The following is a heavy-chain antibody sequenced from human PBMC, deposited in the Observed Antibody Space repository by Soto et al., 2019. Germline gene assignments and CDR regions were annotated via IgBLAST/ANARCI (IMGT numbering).Heavy chain of an antibody. CDR2: ISASGDTT. J-gene: IGHJ4*02. Sequence: EVQLLESGGGLVQPGGSLRLSCAASGFSFSTCAVSWVRQAPGKGLVWVSSISASGDTTHYAESVRGRFTISRDNSRNTLHLQMCSLTAEDTAIYSCAAQATGYFVPFDFWGRGTLVTVSS. CDR3: AAQATGYFVPFDF. D-gene: IGHD3-22*01. CDR1: GFSFSTCA. V-gene: IGHV3-23*01.